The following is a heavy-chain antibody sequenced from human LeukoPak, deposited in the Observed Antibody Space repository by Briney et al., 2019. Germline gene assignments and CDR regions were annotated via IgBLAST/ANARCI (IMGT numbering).Heavy chain of an antibody. CDR3: ARGGGYYDSSGYQDAFDI. V-gene: IGHV3-20*04. CDR1: GFTFYDYG. J-gene: IGHJ3*02. Sequence: PGGSLRLSCAASGFTFYDYGMGWVRHAPGKGLELVSGINWNGGSTGYADSVKGRFTISRDNAKNSLYLQMNSLRAEDTALYYCARGGGYYDSSGYQDAFDIWGQGTMVTVSS. CDR2: INWNGGST. D-gene: IGHD3-22*01.